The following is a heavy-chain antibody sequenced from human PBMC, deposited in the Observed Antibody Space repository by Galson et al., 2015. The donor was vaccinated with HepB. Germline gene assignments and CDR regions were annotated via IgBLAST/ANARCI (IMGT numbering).Heavy chain of an antibody. CDR3: ALVRREGDYLWGSHRVYYYDGMDF. CDR2: ISSSGSAI. Sequence: SLRLSCAASGFTFSSFDMTWVRQAPGRGLDWVSYISSSGSAIYYADSVRGRFTISRDNTKNSLYLQMNSLRAEDTAVYYCALVRREGDYLWGSHRVYYYDGMDFWGQGTTVTVSS. CDR1: GFTFSSFD. D-gene: IGHD3-16*02. V-gene: IGHV3-48*03. J-gene: IGHJ6*02.